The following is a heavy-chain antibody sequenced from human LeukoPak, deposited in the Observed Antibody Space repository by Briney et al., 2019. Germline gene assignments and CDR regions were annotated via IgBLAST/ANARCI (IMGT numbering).Heavy chain of an antibody. Sequence: GASVKVSCKVSGGTFSNYAISWVRQAPGQGLEWMGGIIPIFGTANYAQKFQGRVTITTDESTSTAYMELSSLRSEDTAVYYCARDHAVAGTSWFDPWGQGTLVTVSS. V-gene: IGHV1-69*05. D-gene: IGHD6-19*01. CDR3: ARDHAVAGTSWFDP. CDR1: GGTFSNYA. CDR2: IIPIFGTA. J-gene: IGHJ5*02.